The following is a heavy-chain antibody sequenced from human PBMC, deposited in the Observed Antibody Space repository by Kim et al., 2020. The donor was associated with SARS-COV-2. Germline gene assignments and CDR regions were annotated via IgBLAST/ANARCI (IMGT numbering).Heavy chain of an antibody. D-gene: IGHD6-13*01. V-gene: IGHV4-39*01. CDR3: ARRLSSWYFDY. CDR1: GSSFATSKYY. CDR2: IYYTGST. Sequence: SETLSLTCTVSGSSFATSKYYWGWIRQPPGKGLEWIVIIYYTGSTYYNPSLRSRLTTSVDTSKRQFSLKLSSVTAADTAVYYCARRLSSWYFDYWGQGTLVTVSS. J-gene: IGHJ4*02.